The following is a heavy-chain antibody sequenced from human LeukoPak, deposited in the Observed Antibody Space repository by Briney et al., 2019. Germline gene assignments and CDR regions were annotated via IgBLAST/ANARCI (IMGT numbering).Heavy chain of an antibody. V-gene: IGHV3-48*03. J-gene: IGHJ6*02. CDR3: ARDPPYGSGTN. CDR2: ISSSGSTI. Sequence: QPGGSLRLSCAASGFTFSSYYMNWVRQAPGKGLEWVSYISSSGSTIYYADSVKGRFTISRDNAKNSLYLQMNSLRAEDTAVYYCARDPPYGSGTNWGQGTTVTVSS. D-gene: IGHD3-10*01. CDR1: GFTFSSYY.